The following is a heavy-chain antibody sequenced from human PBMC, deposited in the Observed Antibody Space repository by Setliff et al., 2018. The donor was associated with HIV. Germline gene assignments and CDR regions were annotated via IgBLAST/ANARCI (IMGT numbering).Heavy chain of an antibody. CDR3: TGDYNSGSNRFDY. CDR1: GGSFSGDF. J-gene: IGHJ4*02. D-gene: IGHD3-10*01. CDR2: IHHTGNI. Sequence: KSSETLSLTCAVSGGSFSGDFWTWIRQAPGKGLEWIGEIHHTGNIVYNPSFRSRVTLPLDTSKNQFSLKLTSVTAADAAVYYCTGDYNSGSNRFDYWGQGTPVTVSS. V-gene: IGHV4-34*01.